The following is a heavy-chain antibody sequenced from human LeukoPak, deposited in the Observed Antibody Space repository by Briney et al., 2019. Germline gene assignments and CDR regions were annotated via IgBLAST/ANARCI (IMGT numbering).Heavy chain of an antibody. J-gene: IGHJ4*02. D-gene: IGHD1-26*01. Sequence: SGGSLRLSCAASGFTFSSHWMSWVRQAPGKGLEWVANIKQGGSEKHYVDSVKGRFTISRDNAKNSLCLQMNSLRAEDTAVYYCARGGHLASWGQGTLVTVSS. CDR3: ARGGHLAS. CDR1: GFTFSSHW. V-gene: IGHV3-7*01. CDR2: IKQGGSEK.